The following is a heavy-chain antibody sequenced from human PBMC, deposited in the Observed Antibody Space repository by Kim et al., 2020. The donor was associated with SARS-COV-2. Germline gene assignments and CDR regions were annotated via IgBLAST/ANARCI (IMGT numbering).Heavy chain of an antibody. Sequence: SGPTLVKPTQTLTLTCTFSGFSLSTSGMCVSWIRQPPGKALEWLALIDWDDDKYYSTSLKTRLTISKDTSKNQVVLTMTNMDPVDTATYYCALSDFWSGYYGRFDPWGQGTLVTVSS. J-gene: IGHJ5*02. V-gene: IGHV2-70*01. CDR3: ALSDFWSGYYGRFDP. D-gene: IGHD3-3*01. CDR1: GFSLSTSGMC. CDR2: IDWDDDK.